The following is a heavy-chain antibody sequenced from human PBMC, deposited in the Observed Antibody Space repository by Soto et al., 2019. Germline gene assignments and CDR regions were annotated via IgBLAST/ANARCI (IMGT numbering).Heavy chain of an antibody. D-gene: IGHD6-6*01. J-gene: IGHJ6*02. CDR2: ISYDGSNK. CDR1: GFTFNTYA. CDR3: ARSPSIAPRPYHYYGMDV. Sequence: QVQLVASGGGVVQPGGSLRLSCAASGFTFNTYAMHWVRQAPGKGLEWVAVISYDGSNKYYADSVKGRFTISRDNSKNTMYLQMNSLRGEDTALYYCARSPSIAPRPYHYYGMDVWGQGTTVAVSS. V-gene: IGHV3-30-3*01.